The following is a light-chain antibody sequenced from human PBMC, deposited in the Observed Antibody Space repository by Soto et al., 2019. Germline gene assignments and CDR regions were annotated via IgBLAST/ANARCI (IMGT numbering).Light chain of an antibody. CDR3: QHYGPSTPYT. V-gene: IGKV3-20*01. J-gene: IGKJ2*01. CDR2: AAS. Sequence: ESVLTQSPGTLSLSPGERATLSCRASRSFASSYLAWYQRKPGQSPRLLIYAASKRATGIPDRFTGSGSGTDFTLTISSVEPEDCAVYYCQHYGPSTPYTFGQGTKVDIK. CDR1: RSFASSY.